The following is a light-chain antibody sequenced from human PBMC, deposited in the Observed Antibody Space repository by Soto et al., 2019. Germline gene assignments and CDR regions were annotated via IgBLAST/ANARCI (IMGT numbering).Light chain of an antibody. CDR1: SSDVGNYNL. CDR3: CSFAGSGTWV. V-gene: IGLV2-23*01. CDR2: EGS. Sequence: QSALTQPASVSGSPGQSITISCTGTSSDVGNYNLVSWYQQHPAKAPKLMIYEGSKRPSGVSNRFSGSKSGNSASLTISGLQAEDEADYYCCSFAGSGTWVFGGGTKLTVL. J-gene: IGLJ2*01.